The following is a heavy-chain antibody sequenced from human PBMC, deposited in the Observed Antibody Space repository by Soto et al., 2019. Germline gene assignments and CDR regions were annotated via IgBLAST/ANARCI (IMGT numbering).Heavy chain of an antibody. J-gene: IGHJ3*02. CDR1: GYTFTSYY. Sequence: GASVKVSCKASGYTFTSYYMHWVRQAPGQGLEWMGIINPSGGSTSYAQKFQGRVTMTRDTSTSTVYMELSSLRSEDTAVYYCARKFLTNPMGFDAFDIWGQGTMVTVS. D-gene: IGHD2-8*01. CDR3: ARKFLTNPMGFDAFDI. V-gene: IGHV1-46*01. CDR2: INPSGGST.